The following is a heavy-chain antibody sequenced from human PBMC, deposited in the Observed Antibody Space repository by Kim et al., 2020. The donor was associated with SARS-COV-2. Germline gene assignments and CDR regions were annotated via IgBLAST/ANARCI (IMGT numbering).Heavy chain of an antibody. D-gene: IGHD6-13*01. CDR3: ARGGGSSWYEGNWFDP. J-gene: IGHJ5*02. Sequence: KFQGRVTITADESTSTAYMELSSLRSEDTAVYYCARGGGSSWYEGNWFDPWGQGTLVTVSS. V-gene: IGHV1-69*01.